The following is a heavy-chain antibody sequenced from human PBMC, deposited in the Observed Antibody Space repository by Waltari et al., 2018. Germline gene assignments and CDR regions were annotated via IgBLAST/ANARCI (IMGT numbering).Heavy chain of an antibody. J-gene: IGHJ4*02. CDR2: IYSVGST. CDR3: AKGHFSWPFDY. D-gene: IGHD2-15*01. CDR1: GFTFSSSA. V-gene: IGHV3-23*03. Sequence: EVQLLESGGGLVQPGGSLRLSCAASGFTFSSSAMSWVRQAPGKGLEWVSVIYSVGSTYYADSLKGRLTISRDNSKNTLYLQMNSLRAEDTAVYYCAKGHFSWPFDYWGQGTLVTVSS.